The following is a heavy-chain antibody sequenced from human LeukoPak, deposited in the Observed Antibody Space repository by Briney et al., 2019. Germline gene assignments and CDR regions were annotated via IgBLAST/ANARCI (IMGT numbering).Heavy chain of an antibody. CDR1: GGSISSSSYY. D-gene: IGHD1-14*01. V-gene: IGHV4-39*01. CDR2: IYYSGST. Sequence: KASETLSLTCTVSGGSISSSSYYWGWIRQPPGKGLEWIGSIYYSGSTYYNPSLKSRVTISVDTSKNQFSLKLSSVTVADTAVYYCARQPVYLYYFDYWGQGTLVTVSS. CDR3: ARQPVYLYYFDY. J-gene: IGHJ4*02.